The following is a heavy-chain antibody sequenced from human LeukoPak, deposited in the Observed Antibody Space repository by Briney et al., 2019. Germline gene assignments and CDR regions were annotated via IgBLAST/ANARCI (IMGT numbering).Heavy chain of an antibody. Sequence: ASVKVSCKASGYTFTSYAMHWVRQAPGQRLEWMGWSNAGNGNTKYSQEFQGRVTMTRDTSTSTVYMELSSLRSEDTAVYYRARGDMITFGGVDRSDYWGQGTLVTVSS. CDR2: SNAGNGNT. V-gene: IGHV1-3*02. CDR3: ARGDMITFGGVDRSDY. J-gene: IGHJ4*02. D-gene: IGHD3-16*01. CDR1: GYTFTSYA.